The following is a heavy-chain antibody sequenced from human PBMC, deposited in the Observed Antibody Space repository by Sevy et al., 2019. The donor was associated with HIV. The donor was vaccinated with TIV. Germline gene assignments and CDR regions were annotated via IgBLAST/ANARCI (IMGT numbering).Heavy chain of an antibody. CDR2: MNPNSGNT. CDR1: GYTFTSYD. V-gene: IGHV1-8*01. D-gene: IGHD6-13*01. CDR3: ARAYSSSWFGYYFDY. Sequence: ASVKVSCKASGYTFTSYDINWVRQATGQGLEWMGWMNPNSGNTDYAQRFQDRVTMTRNTSISTAYMELSSLRSDDTAVYYCARAYSSSWFGYYFDYWAQGSLVTVSS. J-gene: IGHJ4*02.